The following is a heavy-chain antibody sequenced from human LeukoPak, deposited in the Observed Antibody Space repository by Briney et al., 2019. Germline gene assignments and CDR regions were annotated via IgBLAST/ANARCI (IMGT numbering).Heavy chain of an antibody. D-gene: IGHD1-26*01. CDR3: ASGSGSYPTPFDY. Sequence: GASVKVSCKASGYMFTGYYIHWVRQAPGQGLEWMGWINPNTGGTNYAQKFQGRVTMTRDTSISTAYMELSRLRSDDTAVYYCASGSGSYPTPFDYWGQGTLVTVSS. CDR1: GYMFTGYY. CDR2: INPNTGGT. V-gene: IGHV1-2*02. J-gene: IGHJ4*02.